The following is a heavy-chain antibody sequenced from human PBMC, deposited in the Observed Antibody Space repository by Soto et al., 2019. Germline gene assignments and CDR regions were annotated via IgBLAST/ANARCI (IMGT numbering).Heavy chain of an antibody. CDR1: GGSFSGYY. J-gene: IGHJ6*02. V-gene: IGHV4-34*01. CDR2: INHSGST. Sequence: PSETLSLTCAVYGGSFSGYYWSWIRQPPGKGLEWIGEINHSGSTNYNPSIKSRVTISVDTSKNQFSLKLSSVTAADTAVYYCARGRLDSLQFNYGMDVWGQGTTVTVSS. D-gene: IGHD6-25*01. CDR3: ARGRLDSLQFNYGMDV.